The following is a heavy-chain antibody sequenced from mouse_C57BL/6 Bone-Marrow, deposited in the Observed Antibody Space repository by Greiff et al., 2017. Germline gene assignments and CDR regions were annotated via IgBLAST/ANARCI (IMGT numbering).Heavy chain of an antibody. Sequence: VKLQQPGAELVKPGASVKMSCKASGYTFTSYWITWVKQRPGQGLEWIGDIYPGSGSTNYNEKFKSKATLTVDTSSSTAYMQLSSLTSEDSAVYDCARPYDSNYGYFDVWGRGTTVTVSS. D-gene: IGHD2-5*01. CDR2: IYPGSGST. CDR3: ARPYDSNYGYFDV. V-gene: IGHV1-55*01. CDR1: GYTFTSYW. J-gene: IGHJ1*03.